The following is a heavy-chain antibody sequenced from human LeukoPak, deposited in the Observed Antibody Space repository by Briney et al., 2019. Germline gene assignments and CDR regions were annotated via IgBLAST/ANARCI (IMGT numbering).Heavy chain of an antibody. CDR2: ISSSSSYI. CDR1: GFTVSSNY. V-gene: IGHV3-21*01. CDR3: ARDLQPDDAFDI. J-gene: IGHJ3*02. Sequence: GGSLRLSCAASGFTVSSNYMSWVRQAPGKGLEWVSSISSSSSYIYYADSVKGRFTISRDNAKNSLHLQMNSLRAEDTAVYYCARDLQPDDAFDIWGQGTMVTVSS.